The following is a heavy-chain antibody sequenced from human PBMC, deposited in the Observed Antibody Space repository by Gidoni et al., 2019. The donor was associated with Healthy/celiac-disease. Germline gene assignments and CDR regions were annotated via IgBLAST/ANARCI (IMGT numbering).Heavy chain of an antibody. CDR3: AKSSRSITIFGVVLSDY. D-gene: IGHD3-3*01. Sequence: EVQLLESGGGLVQPGGSLRLSCAASGFTFSSYAMSWVRQAPGKGLEWVSAISGSGGSTYYADSVKGRFTISRDNSKNTLYLQMNSLRAEDTAVYYCAKSSRSITIFGVVLSDYWGQGTLVTVSS. CDR1: GFTFSSYA. J-gene: IGHJ4*02. V-gene: IGHV3-23*01. CDR2: ISGSGGST.